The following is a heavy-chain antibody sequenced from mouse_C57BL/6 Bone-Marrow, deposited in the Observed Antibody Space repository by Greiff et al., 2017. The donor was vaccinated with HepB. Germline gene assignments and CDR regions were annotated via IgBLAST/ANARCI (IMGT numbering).Heavy chain of an antibody. CDR2: INPSTGGT. V-gene: IGHV1-42*01. CDR1: GYSFTGYY. J-gene: IGHJ3*01. D-gene: IGHD2-5*01. CDR3: AREDYSNYPFAY. Sequence: VQLQQSGPELVKPGASVKISCKASGYSFTGYYMNWVKQSPEKSLEWIGEINPSTGGTTYNQKFKAKATLTVDKSSSTAYMQLKSLTSEDSAVYYCAREDYSNYPFAYWGQGTLVTVSA.